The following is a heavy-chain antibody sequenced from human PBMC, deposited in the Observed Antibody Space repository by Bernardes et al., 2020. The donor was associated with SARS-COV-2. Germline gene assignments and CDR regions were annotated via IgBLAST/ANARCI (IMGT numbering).Heavy chain of an antibody. CDR1: GFDFSDYW. D-gene: IGHD4-17*01. Sequence: LSLSCAGAGFDFSDYWMTWVRQAPGKWLEWVANIKRDGSETYYVDSVKGRFAISRDNSNNTLYLQMNNLRVEDTALYRCATEDGEWLESWGQGTLVTVSS. J-gene: IGHJ5*01. V-gene: IGHV3-7*01. CDR3: ATEDGEWLES. CDR2: IKRDGSET.